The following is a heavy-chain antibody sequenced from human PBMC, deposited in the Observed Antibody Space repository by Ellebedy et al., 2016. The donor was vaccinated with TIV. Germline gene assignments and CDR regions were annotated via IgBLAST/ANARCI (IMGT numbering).Heavy chain of an antibody. J-gene: IGHJ6*02. CDR1: GGSISNYY. CDR2: IYTSGNT. V-gene: IGHV4-4*07. CDR3: GGMATNGMDV. Sequence: MPSETLSLTCTVSGGSISNYYWNWIRQPAGKGLEWIGRIYTSGNTNYSPSLKSRVTISVDTSKNQFSLNLTSVTAADTAVYYCGGMATNGMDVWGQGTTVTVSS. D-gene: IGHD5-24*01.